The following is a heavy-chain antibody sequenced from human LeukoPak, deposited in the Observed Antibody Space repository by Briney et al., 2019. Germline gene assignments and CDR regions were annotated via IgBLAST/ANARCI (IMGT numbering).Heavy chain of an antibody. V-gene: IGHV3-23*01. CDR1: GFTFSSYA. D-gene: IGHD3-10*01. CDR2: ISGSGAST. Sequence: PGGSLRLSCAASGFTFSSYAMSWVRQAPGKGLEWVSGISGSGASTYYADSVRGRSTISRDNSKNTLYLQMNSLRAEDTAVYYCANDGSGRRSFDPWGQGTLVTVSS. J-gene: IGHJ5*02. CDR3: ANDGSGRRSFDP.